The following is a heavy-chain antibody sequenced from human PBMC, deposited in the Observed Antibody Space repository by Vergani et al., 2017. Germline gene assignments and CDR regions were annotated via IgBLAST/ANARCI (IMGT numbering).Heavy chain of an antibody. V-gene: IGHV3-11*05. Sequence: QVQLVESGGGVVQPGRSLRLSCAASGFTFSDYYMSWIRQAPGKGLEWVSYISSSSSYTNYADSVKGRFTISRDNAKNSLYLQMNSLRAADTAVYYCAREQLARGEDYYYGMDVWGQGTTVTVSS. J-gene: IGHJ6*02. CDR3: AREQLARGEDYYYGMDV. D-gene: IGHD1-1*01. CDR1: GFTFSDYY. CDR2: ISSSSSYT.